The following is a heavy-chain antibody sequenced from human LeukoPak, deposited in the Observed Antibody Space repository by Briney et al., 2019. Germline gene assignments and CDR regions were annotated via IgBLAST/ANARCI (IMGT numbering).Heavy chain of an antibody. CDR2: IYTNEST. D-gene: IGHD3-3*01. CDR1: GGSISSDY. V-gene: IGHV4-4*07. Sequence: PSETLSLTCTVSGGSISSDYWSWIRQPAGKGLEWIGRIYTNESTNYYPSLKSRVTMSVDTSKNQLSLKMISVTDADTAVHYCASGVRRGITIFGVVGGWFDPWGQGTLVTVSS. CDR3: ASGVRRGITIFGVVGGWFDP. J-gene: IGHJ5*02.